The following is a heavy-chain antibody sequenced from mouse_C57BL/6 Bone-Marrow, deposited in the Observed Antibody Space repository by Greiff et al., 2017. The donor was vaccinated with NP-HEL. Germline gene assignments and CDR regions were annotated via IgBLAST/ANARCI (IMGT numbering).Heavy chain of an antibody. CDR1: GYTFTDHT. D-gene: IGHD2-1*01. Sequence: VKLVESDAELVKPGASVKISCKVSGYTFTDHTIHWMKQRPEQGLEWIGYIYPREGSTKYNEKFKGKATLTADKSSSTAYMQLNSLTSEDSAVYFCARRGNPYYAMDYWGQGTSVTVSS. J-gene: IGHJ4*01. V-gene: IGHV1-78*01. CDR3: ARRGNPYYAMDY. CDR2: IYPREGST.